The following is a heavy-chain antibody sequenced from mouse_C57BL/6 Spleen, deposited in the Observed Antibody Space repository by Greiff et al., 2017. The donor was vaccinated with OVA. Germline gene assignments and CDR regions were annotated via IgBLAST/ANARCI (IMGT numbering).Heavy chain of an antibody. CDR2: IYPGDGDT. J-gene: IGHJ1*03. Sequence: VQVVESGAELVKPGASVKISCKASGYAFSSYWMNWVKQRPGKGLEWIGQIYPGDGDTNYNGKFKGKATLTADKSSSTAYMQLSSLTSEDSAVYFCARSYGNYDWYFDVWGTGTTVTVSS. CDR3: ARSYGNYDWYFDV. D-gene: IGHD2-10*02. CDR1: GYAFSSYW. V-gene: IGHV1-80*01.